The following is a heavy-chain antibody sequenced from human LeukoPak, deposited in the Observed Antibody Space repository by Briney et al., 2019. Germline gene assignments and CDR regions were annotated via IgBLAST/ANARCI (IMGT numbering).Heavy chain of an antibody. CDR3: ARDQRYGDYVFDY. CDR2: ISSSSSTI. V-gene: IGHV3-11*04. Sequence: GGSLRLSCAASGFTFSDYYMSWIRQAPGKGLEWVSYISSSSSTIYYADSVKGRFTISRDNAKNSLYLQMNSLRDEDTAVYYCARDQRYGDYVFDYWGQGTLVTVSS. D-gene: IGHD4-17*01. CDR1: GFTFSDYY. J-gene: IGHJ4*02.